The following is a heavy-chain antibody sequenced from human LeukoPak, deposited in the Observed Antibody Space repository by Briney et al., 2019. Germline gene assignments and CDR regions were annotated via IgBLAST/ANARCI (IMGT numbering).Heavy chain of an antibody. J-gene: IGHJ5*02. CDR2: ISSSSSYI. CDR1: GFTFSSYS. V-gene: IGHV3-21*01. CDR3: ARDYSSSWYRRNWFDP. Sequence: GGSLRLSCAASGFTFSSYSMNWVRQAPGKGLEWVSSISSSSSYIYYADSVKGRFTISRDNAKNLLYLQMNSLRAEDTAVYYCARDYSSSWYRRNWFDPWGRGTLVTVSS. D-gene: IGHD6-13*01.